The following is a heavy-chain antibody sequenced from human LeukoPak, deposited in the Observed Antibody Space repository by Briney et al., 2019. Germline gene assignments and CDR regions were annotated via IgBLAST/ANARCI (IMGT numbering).Heavy chain of an antibody. D-gene: IGHD3-10*01. CDR3: AKDFVSGSWGP. J-gene: IGHJ5*02. Sequence: GGSLRLSCAASGFTFGSYGMSWLRQAPGKGLEWVSLISGSAINTYYADSVKGRFTISRDNSKNTLYLQMNSLRAEDTAVYYCAKDFVSGSWGPWGQGTLVTVSS. CDR2: ISGSAINT. CDR1: GFTFGSYG. V-gene: IGHV3-23*01.